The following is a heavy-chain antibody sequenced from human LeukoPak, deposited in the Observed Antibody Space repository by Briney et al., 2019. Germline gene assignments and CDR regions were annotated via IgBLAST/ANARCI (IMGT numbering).Heavy chain of an antibody. CDR3: AKEVGSGYRLYYMDV. CDR2: ISGSGGST. Sequence: TGGSLRLSCAVSGFTVSGNYMSWVRQAPGKGLEWVSAISGSGGSTYYADSVKGRFTISRDNSKNTLYLQMNSLRAEDTAVYYCAKEVGSGYRLYYMDVWGKGTTVTISS. D-gene: IGHD3-22*01. CDR1: GFTVSGNY. V-gene: IGHV3-23*01. J-gene: IGHJ6*03.